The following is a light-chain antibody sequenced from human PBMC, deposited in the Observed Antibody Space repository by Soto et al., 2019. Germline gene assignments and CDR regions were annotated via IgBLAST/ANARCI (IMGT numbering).Light chain of an antibody. V-gene: IGLV2-14*01. Sequence: QSALTQPASVSGSPGQSITISCTGTSSDVGGHNYVSWYQQHPGKAPKLMIYDVSNRPSGVSNRFSGSKSGNTASLTISGLQAEDEADYYCSSYTSSSTLVFGAGTMLTVL. CDR1: SSDVGGHNY. CDR2: DVS. CDR3: SSYTSSSTLV. J-gene: IGLJ2*01.